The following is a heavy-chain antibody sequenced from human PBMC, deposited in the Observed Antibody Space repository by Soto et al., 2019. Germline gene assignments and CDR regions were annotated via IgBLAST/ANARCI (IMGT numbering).Heavy chain of an antibody. J-gene: IGHJ5*02. D-gene: IGHD5-12*01. V-gene: IGHV1-18*01. CDR3: ARHHGPTTSENWFDP. CDR2: ISTYSGDT. CDR1: GYTFVTYD. Sequence: ATVKVCCKASGYTFVTYDISWVRQAPGQGLEWMGWISTYSGDTKYAQKFQGRVTMTTDTSTTTAYLELRSLRSDDTAVYYCARHHGPTTSENWFDPWGQGTLVTVSS.